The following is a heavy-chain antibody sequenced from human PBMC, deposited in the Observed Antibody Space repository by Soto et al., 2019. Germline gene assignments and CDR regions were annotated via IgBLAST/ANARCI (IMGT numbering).Heavy chain of an antibody. Sequence: ASVEVSCKXSGYTFTSYAMHWVRQAPGQRLEWMGWINAGNGNTKYSQKFQGRVTITRDTSASTAYMELSSLRSEDTAVYYCARDLPGYSYGYPDYYYYGMDVWGQGTTVTVSS. V-gene: IGHV1-3*01. CDR1: GYTFTSYA. CDR3: ARDLPGYSYGYPDYYYYGMDV. CDR2: INAGNGNT. J-gene: IGHJ6*02. D-gene: IGHD5-18*01.